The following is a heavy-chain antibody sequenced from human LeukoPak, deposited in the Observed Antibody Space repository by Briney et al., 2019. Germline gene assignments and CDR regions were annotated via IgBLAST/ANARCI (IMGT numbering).Heavy chain of an antibody. D-gene: IGHD1-26*01. J-gene: IGHJ5*02. CDR2: IYYSGST. Sequence: SETLSLTCTVSGDSISTSNSYWGWIRQPPGKGLEWIGSIYYSGSTYYNPSLKSRVTISVDTSKNQFSLKLSSVTAADTAVYYCAREWGGWFDPWGQGTLVTVSS. V-gene: IGHV4-39*02. CDR1: GDSISTSNSY. CDR3: AREWGGWFDP.